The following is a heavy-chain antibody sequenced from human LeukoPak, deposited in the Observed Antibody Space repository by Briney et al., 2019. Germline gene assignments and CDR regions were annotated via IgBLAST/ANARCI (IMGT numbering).Heavy chain of an antibody. J-gene: IGHJ4*02. CDR3: ARGNGYSSSWYYY. Sequence: SVQVSCKASGGTFSRYAISWVRQASGQGLEWMGGIIPIFGTANYAQKFQGRVTITADESTSTAYLELSSLRSEDTAVYYCARGNGYSSSWYYYWGQGTLVTVSS. D-gene: IGHD6-13*01. CDR2: IIPIFGTA. V-gene: IGHV1-69*13. CDR1: GGTFSRYA.